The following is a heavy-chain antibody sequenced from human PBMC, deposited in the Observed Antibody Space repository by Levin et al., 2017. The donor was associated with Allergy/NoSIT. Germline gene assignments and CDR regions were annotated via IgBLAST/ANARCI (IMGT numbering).Heavy chain of an antibody. D-gene: IGHD5-24*01. CDR1: GYSLTELA. V-gene: IGHV1-24*01. CDR3: ATGKLDGPAEYFQH. Sequence: ASVKVSCKVSGYSLTELAMHWVRQAPGKGLEWLGGLNPEDGETIYAQNFQGRVTMTEDTSTDTAYVEVSSLRSEDTAVYYCATGKLDGPAEYFQHWGQGTLVTVSS. J-gene: IGHJ1*01. CDR2: LNPEDGET.